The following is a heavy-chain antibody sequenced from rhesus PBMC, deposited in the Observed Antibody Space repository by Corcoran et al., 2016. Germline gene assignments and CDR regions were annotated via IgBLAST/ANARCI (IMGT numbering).Heavy chain of an antibody. CDR3: ARRLGYSSHFDY. D-gene: IGHD1-1-1*01. J-gene: IGHJ4*01. CDR1: GFPLRTSGMG. V-gene: IGHV2-1*01. Sequence: QVTLKESGPALVKPTQTLTLTCTFSGFPLRTSGMGVGWIRQPSRKTLEWLAHIYWDDDKRYSTSLKSRLTISKDTSKNQVVLTMTNMDPVDTATYYCARRLGYSSHFDYWGQGVLVTVSS. CDR2: IYWDDDK.